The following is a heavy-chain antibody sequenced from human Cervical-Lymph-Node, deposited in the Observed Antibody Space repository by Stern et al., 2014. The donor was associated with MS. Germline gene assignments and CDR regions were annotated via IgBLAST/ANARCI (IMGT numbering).Heavy chain of an antibody. V-gene: IGHV3-9*01. CDR3: VKVVDSSVAVSFDY. Sequence: EVQLVESGGGLVQPGRSLRLSCAASGFTFDDHAMHWVRQGPEKGLEWVSGISWNSANVAYADSVKGRFTISRDNAKKSLYLQMNSLGAEDTAFYYCVKVVDSSVAVSFDYWGHGTLVTVSS. CDR1: GFTFDDHA. D-gene: IGHD2-15*01. CDR2: ISWNSANV. J-gene: IGHJ4*01.